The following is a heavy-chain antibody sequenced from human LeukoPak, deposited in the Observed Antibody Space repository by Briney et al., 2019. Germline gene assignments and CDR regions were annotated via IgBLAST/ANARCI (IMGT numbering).Heavy chain of an antibody. J-gene: IGHJ4*02. Sequence: SETLSLTCTVSGGSVSDNNFFWNWIRQPPGKGLEWIGYIYNSGSTNYNPALYSRVTISVDTSNNQFSLKLSSVIAADTAVYYCAGLEAHRPLDYWGQGTLVIVSS. CDR3: AGLEAHRPLDY. V-gene: IGHV4-61*01. CDR2: IYNSGST. CDR1: GGSVSDNNFF.